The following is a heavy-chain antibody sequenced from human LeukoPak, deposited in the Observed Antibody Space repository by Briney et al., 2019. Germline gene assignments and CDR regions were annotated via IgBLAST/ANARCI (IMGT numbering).Heavy chain of an antibody. CDR2: IYYTGTT. D-gene: IGHD4-17*01. CDR1: GGSTTGFY. J-gene: IGHJ4*02. CDR3: ARGYNDYGKYFDS. V-gene: IGHV4-59*01. Sequence: SETLSLTCTVSGGSTTGFYWSWIRQPPGKGLERIGYIYYTGTTNYKPSLKSRATIAIDTSKKQISLRLRSVTAADTAVYYCARGYNDYGKYFDSWGQGALVTVSS.